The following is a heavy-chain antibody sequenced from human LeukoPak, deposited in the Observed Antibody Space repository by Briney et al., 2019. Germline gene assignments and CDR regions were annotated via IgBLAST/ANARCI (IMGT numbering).Heavy chain of an antibody. D-gene: IGHD3-9*01. V-gene: IGHV3-23*01. CDR1: GFAFNDFA. CDR2: ITSTGEST. Sequence: GGSLRLSCAAAGFAFNDFAMSRVRQTPGKGLEWVSSITSTGESTYYADSLRGRFTISRDNSGGTLYLQMNSLRTEDSAVYYCAKRLSRGYFGKLIFDFWGQGALVTVSS. J-gene: IGHJ4*02. CDR3: AKRLSRGYFGKLIFDF.